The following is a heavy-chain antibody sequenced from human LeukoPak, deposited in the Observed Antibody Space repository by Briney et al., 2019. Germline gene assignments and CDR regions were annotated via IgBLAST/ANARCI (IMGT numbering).Heavy chain of an antibody. Sequence: PSETLSLTCTVSGGSISSYYWSWIRQPPGEGLEWIGYIYYSGSTNYNPSLKSRVTISVDTSKNQFSLKLSSVTAADTAVYYCARGYCSGGSCYSYYYYNYMDVWGKGTTVTVSS. CDR2: IYYSGST. V-gene: IGHV4-59*12. D-gene: IGHD2-15*01. CDR1: GGSISSYY. J-gene: IGHJ6*03. CDR3: ARGYCSGGSCYSYYYYNYMDV.